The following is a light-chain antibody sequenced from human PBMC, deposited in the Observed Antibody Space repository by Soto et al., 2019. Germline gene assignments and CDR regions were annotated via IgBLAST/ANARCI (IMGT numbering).Light chain of an antibody. Sequence: DIQMTQSPSSLSASVGDRVTITCQASQDISNYLNWYQQKPGKAPKLLIYDASNLETGVPSRFSGSGSGTDFTFTISNLQPEDIATYYCQQYDNLPITFGQGTRLEIK. V-gene: IGKV1-33*01. J-gene: IGKJ5*01. CDR1: QDISNY. CDR2: DAS. CDR3: QQYDNLPIT.